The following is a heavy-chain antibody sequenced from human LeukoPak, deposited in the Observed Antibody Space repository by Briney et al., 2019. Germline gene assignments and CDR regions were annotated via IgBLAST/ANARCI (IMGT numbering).Heavy chain of an antibody. CDR2: IYYSGST. CDR3: ARDQRGYSRFDP. Sequence: SETLSLTXTVSGGSISSYYWSWIRQPPGKGLEWIGYIYYSGSTNYNPSLKSRVTISVDTSKNQFSLKLSSVTAADTAVYYCARDQRGYSRFDPWGQGTLVTVSS. J-gene: IGHJ5*02. V-gene: IGHV4-59*01. CDR1: GGSISSYY. D-gene: IGHD5-18*01.